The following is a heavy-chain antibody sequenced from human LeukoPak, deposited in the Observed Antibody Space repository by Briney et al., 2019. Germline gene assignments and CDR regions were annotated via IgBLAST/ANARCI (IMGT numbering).Heavy chain of an antibody. D-gene: IGHD2-2*01. CDR2: IIPIFGTA. V-gene: IGHV1-69*06. Sequence: SVKVSCKASGGTLSSYAISWVRQAPGQGLEWMGGIIPIFGTANYAQKFQGRVTITADKSTSTAYMELSSLRSEDTAVYYCARGYCTSTSCYLGSTYWGQGTLVTVSS. CDR3: ARGYCTSTSCYLGSTY. CDR1: GGTLSSYA. J-gene: IGHJ4*02.